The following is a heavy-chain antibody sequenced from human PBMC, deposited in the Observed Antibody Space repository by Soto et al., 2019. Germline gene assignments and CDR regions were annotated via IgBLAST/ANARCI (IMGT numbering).Heavy chain of an antibody. D-gene: IGHD3-22*01. CDR1: GGTFSSYA. J-gene: IGHJ4*02. CDR2: IIPIFGTA. V-gene: IGHV1-69*06. Sequence: QVQLVQSGAEVKKPGSSVKVSCKASGGTFSSYAISWVRQAPGQGLEWMGGIIPIFGTANYAQKFQGRVTITADKSTSTAYRELSSLRSEDTAVYYCAMRSSGYYYDRDRSFAYWGQGTLVTVSS. CDR3: AMRSSGYYYDRDRSFAY.